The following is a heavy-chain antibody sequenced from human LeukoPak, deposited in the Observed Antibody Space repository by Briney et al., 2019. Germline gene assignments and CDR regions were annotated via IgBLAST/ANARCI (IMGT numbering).Heavy chain of an antibody. J-gene: IGHJ6*04. CDR2: ISSSSSYI. CDR1: GFTFSSCS. D-gene: IGHD2-15*01. CDR3: ARVQRYCSGGSCYDYYYYGMDV. Sequence: PGGSLRLSCAASGFTFSSCSMNWVRQAPGKGLEWVSSISSSSSYIYYADSVKGRFTISRDNAKNSLYLQMNSLRAEDTAVYYCARVQRYCSGGSCYDYYYYGMDVWGKGTTVTVSS. V-gene: IGHV3-21*01.